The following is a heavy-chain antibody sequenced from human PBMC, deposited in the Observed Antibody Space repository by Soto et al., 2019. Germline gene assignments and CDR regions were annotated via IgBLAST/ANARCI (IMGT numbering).Heavy chain of an antibody. CDR1: GFTFSSYA. CDR2: ISSNGGST. Sequence: PGGSLRLSCSASGFTFSSYAMHWVRQAPGKGLEYVSAISSNGGSTYYADSVKGRFTISRDNSKNTLYLQMGSLRAEDTAVYYCVTNYGGTSGRYFDYWGQGTLVTVSS. D-gene: IGHD4-17*01. CDR3: VTNYGGTSGRYFDY. J-gene: IGHJ4*02. V-gene: IGHV3-64D*08.